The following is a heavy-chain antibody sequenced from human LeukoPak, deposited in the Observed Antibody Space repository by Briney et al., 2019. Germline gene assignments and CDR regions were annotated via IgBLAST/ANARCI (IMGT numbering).Heavy chain of an antibody. CDR2: IKQDGSEK. CDR1: GFTFSSYW. Sequence: GGSLRLSCAASGFTFSSYWMSWVRQAQGKGLEWVANIKQDGSEKSYVDSVKGRFTISRDNAKNSLYLQMNSLIAEDTAVYYCARVCPVVTPIYWYCDLWGRGTLVTVSS. J-gene: IGHJ2*01. D-gene: IGHD4-23*01. CDR3: ARVCPVVTPIYWYCDL. V-gene: IGHV3-7*01.